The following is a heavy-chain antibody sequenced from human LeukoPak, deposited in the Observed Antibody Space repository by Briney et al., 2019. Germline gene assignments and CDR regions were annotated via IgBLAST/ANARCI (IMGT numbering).Heavy chain of an antibody. CDR2: IYHSGNT. Sequence: SETLSLTCAVSGGSISSNNWWNWVRQPPGKGLEWIGGIYHSGNTYYNPSLKSRVTMSVDKSKNQFSLKLSSVTAADTAVYYCARDWSCSSTPTAGCNWFDPWGQGTLVTVSS. J-gene: IGHJ5*02. CDR3: ARDWSCSSTPTAGCNWFDP. V-gene: IGHV4-4*02. D-gene: IGHD2-2*01. CDR1: GGSISSNNW.